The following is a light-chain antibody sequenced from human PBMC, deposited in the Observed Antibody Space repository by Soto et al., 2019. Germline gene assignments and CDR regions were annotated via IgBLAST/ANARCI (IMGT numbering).Light chain of an antibody. Sequence: EIVMTQSPATLSVSPGERATLSCGASRSISSDLAWYQQKPGQAPRLLIYGASTRATGIPARFSGSGSGTEFTLTISRLQSEDFALYSCQQYKNWPPLAFGGGTKVEIK. CDR3: QQYKNWPPLA. V-gene: IGKV3-15*01. CDR1: RSISSD. CDR2: GAS. J-gene: IGKJ4*01.